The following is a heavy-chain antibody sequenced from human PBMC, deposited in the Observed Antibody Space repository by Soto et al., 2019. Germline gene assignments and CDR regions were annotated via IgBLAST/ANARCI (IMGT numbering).Heavy chain of an antibody. Sequence: GGSLRLSCAASGFTFSDLYIDWVRQAPGKGLEWVGRSRDKPQGYSTAYAASVKGRFTTSRDESKNSAYLQMNSLKTEDTAVYYCVRAKYFSDSSGYTRCLDYWGQGTLVTVSS. J-gene: IGHJ4*02. CDR2: SRDKPQGYST. CDR1: GFTFSDLY. V-gene: IGHV3-72*01. D-gene: IGHD3-22*01. CDR3: VRAKYFSDSSGYTRCLDY.